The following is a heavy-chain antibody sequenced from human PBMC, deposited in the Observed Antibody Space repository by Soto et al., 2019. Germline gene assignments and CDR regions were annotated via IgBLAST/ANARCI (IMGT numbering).Heavy chain of an antibody. CDR3: ARVDFWSGYYLDY. D-gene: IGHD3-3*01. J-gene: IGHJ4*02. CDR2: IYYSGST. V-gene: IGHV4-59*01. CDR1: GGSISSYY. Sequence: SETLSLTCTVSGGSISSYYWSWIRQPPGKGLEWIGYIYYSGSTNYNPSLKSRVTISVDTSKNQFSLKLSSVTAADTAVYYCARVDFWSGYYLDYWGQGTLVTVSS.